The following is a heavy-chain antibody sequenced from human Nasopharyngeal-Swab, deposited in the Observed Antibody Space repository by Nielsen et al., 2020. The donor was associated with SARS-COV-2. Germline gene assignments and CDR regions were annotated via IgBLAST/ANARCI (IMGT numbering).Heavy chain of an antibody. D-gene: IGHD6-13*01. CDR1: GFTFSSYA. CDR3: AKDLIAAAGTLGWFDP. Sequence: GESLKISCAASGFTFSSYAMSWVRQAPGKGLEWASAISGSGGSTYYADSVKGRFTISRDKSKNTLYLQINSLRAEDTAVYYYAKDLIAAAGTLGWFDPWGQGTLVTVSS. CDR2: ISGSGGST. V-gene: IGHV3-23*01. J-gene: IGHJ5*02.